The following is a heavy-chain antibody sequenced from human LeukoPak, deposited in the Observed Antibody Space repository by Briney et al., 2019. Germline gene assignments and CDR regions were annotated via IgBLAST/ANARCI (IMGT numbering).Heavy chain of an antibody. CDR2: IIPIFGTA. CDR1: GGTFSSYA. J-gene: IGHJ6*02. D-gene: IGHD3-22*01. CDR3: ARAYYYDSSGYPGECMDV. Sequence: ASVKVSCKASGGTFSSYAISWVRQAPGQGLEWMGGIIPIFGTANYAQKFQGRVTITADESTSTAYMELSSLRSEDTAVYYCARAYYYDSSGYPGECMDVWGQGTTVTASS. V-gene: IGHV1-69*13.